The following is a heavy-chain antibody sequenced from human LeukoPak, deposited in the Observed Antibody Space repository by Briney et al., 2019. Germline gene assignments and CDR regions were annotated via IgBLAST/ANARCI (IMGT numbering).Heavy chain of an antibody. V-gene: IGHV4-59*08. J-gene: IGHJ4*02. CDR2: VYNSGST. CDR1: GGSISSYY. CDR3: ARHRWVPSCFDY. Sequence: SETLSLTCTVSGGSISSYYWSWIRQPPGKGLEWIGYVYNSGSTNYNPSLKSRVTISVDTSKKQFSLKLSSVTAADTAVYYCARHRWVPSCFDYWGQGTLVTVSS. D-gene: IGHD4-23*01.